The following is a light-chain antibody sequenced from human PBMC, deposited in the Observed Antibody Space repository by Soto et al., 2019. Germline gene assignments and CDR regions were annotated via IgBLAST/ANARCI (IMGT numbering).Light chain of an antibody. CDR1: SSDVDDYNY. J-gene: IGLJ3*02. V-gene: IGLV2-14*01. CDR3: TSSLSNSVVV. CDR2: EVS. Sequence: QSALTQPASVSGSPGQSITISCSGTSSDVDDYNYVSWYQQHPCKAPKLMIYEVSHRLSGVSNRFSGSNSGYTASLTISGLQDEDEADYYCTSSLSNSVVVFGGGTKLTVL.